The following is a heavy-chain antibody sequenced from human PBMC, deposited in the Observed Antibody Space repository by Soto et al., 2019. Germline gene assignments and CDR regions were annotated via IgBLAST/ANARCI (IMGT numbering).Heavy chain of an antibody. D-gene: IGHD6-13*01. V-gene: IGHV5-51*03. CDR1: GYSFTNYW. J-gene: IGHJ6*02. CDR2: IYPGDSDT. Sequence: PGESLKSSGNGSGYSFTNYWIGWVRQMPGKGREWMGIIYPGDSDTRYSPSFQGPVTISADESIRTAYLQLSPLTASPTAMYYCARRAHLVLDHYYYYGMDVWGQGTTVTVSS. CDR3: ARRAHLVLDHYYYYGMDV.